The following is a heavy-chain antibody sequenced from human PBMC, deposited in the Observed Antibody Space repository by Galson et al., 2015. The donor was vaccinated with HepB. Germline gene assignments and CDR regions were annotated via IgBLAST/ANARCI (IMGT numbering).Heavy chain of an antibody. Sequence: SLRLSCAASGFTFSSYWMSWVRQAPGKGLEWVANIKQDGSEKYYVDSVKGRFTISRDNAKNSLYLQMNSLRAEDTAVYYCARARFGQLLWLDYWGQGTLVTVSS. CDR2: IKQDGSEK. V-gene: IGHV3-7*01. CDR1: GFTFSSYW. CDR3: ARARFGQLLWLDY. J-gene: IGHJ4*02. D-gene: IGHD2-2*01.